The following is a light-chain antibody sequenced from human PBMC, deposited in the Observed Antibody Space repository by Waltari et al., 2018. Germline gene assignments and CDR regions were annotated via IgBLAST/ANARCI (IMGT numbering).Light chain of an antibody. CDR1: NIGSNS. V-gene: IGLV3-21*04. Sequence: SYVLTQPPSVSVAPGKTARITCGGNNIGSNSVHWYQQKPGQAPVLVIYYGSERPSGIPERFSGSNSGNTATLTISRVEAGDEADYYCQVWDSSSDHVVFGGGTKLTVL. J-gene: IGLJ2*01. CDR3: QVWDSSSDHVV. CDR2: YGS.